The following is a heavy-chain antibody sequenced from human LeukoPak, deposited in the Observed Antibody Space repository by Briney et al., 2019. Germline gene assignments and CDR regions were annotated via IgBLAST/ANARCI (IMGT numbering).Heavy chain of an antibody. CDR1: GGTIGSYA. V-gene: IGHV1-69*04. D-gene: IGHD5-24*01. J-gene: IGHJ5*02. CDR2: IIPIFGIA. Sequence: SEEVSCNACGGTIGSYAIRWVRQAPGQGLEWMGRIIPIFGIANYAQKFQGRVTITADKSTSTAYMELSSLRSEDTAVYYCARDLEMATSPRNNWFDPWGQGTLVTVSS. CDR3: ARDLEMATSPRNNWFDP.